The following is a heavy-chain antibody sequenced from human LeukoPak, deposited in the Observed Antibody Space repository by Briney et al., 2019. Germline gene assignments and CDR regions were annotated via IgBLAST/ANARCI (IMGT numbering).Heavy chain of an antibody. J-gene: IGHJ4*02. D-gene: IGHD3-22*01. Sequence: GGSLRLSCAASGLTFSTSPMNWVRLAPGNRLEWVSTSGTSGDTYYADSVKGGFTISRDNSNNTLSLQMANLRVEDTAVYYCATKAPGNYPYAYWGQGTLVTVSP. V-gene: IGHV3-23*01. CDR2: SGTSGDT. CDR1: GLTFSTSP. CDR3: ATKAPGNYPYAY.